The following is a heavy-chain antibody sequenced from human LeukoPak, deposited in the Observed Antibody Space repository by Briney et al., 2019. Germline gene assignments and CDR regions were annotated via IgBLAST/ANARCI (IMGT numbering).Heavy chain of an antibody. CDR3: ARHATYYCDSSTDAFDI. J-gene: IGHJ3*02. Sequence: SETLSLTCTVSGGSISSYYWSWIRQPPGKGLEWIGYIYYSGSTNYNPSLKSRVTISVDTSKNQFSLKLSSVTAADTAVYYCARHATYYCDSSTDAFDIWGQGTMVTVSS. D-gene: IGHD3-22*01. CDR1: GGSISSYY. V-gene: IGHV4-59*08. CDR2: IYYSGST.